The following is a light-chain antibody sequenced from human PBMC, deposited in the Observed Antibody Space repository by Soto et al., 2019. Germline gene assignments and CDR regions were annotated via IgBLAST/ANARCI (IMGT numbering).Light chain of an antibody. J-gene: IGKJ1*01. CDR3: QHFGYPQWT. V-gene: IGKV3-20*01. CDR1: QIGSGNY. Sequence: LVLTQSPGTLSLSPGETAALSCRASQIGSGNYLSWYQQKPGQAPRLLIYATSTRAPGIPDRFSGSGSATDFTLPINRLEPEDSAVYFCQHFGYPQWTFGRGTKVDI. CDR2: ATS.